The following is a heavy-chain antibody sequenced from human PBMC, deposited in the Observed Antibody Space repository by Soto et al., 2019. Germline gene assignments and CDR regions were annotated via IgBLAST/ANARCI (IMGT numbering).Heavy chain of an antibody. D-gene: IGHD2-8*01. CDR3: ARESDCTNGVCSTGYYYYYGMDV. Sequence: QVQLQESGPGLVKPSETLSLTCTVSGGSISSYYWSWIRQPAGKGLEWIGRIYTSGSTNYNPSLKSRVTMSVDTSKNQFARKLSSVTAADTAVYYCARESDCTNGVCSTGYYYYYGMDVWGQGTTVTVSS. CDR2: IYTSGST. V-gene: IGHV4-4*07. J-gene: IGHJ6*02. CDR1: GGSISSYY.